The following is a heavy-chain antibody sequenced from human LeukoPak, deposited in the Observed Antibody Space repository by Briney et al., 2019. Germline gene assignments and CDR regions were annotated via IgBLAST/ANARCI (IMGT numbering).Heavy chain of an antibody. J-gene: IGHJ5*02. CDR3: ARGTISPWYQYWFDP. V-gene: IGHV1-8*01. Sequence: ASVKVSCTASGYTFTSYDINWVRQATGQGLEWMGWMNPNSGNTGYAQKFQGRVTMTRNTSISTAYMELSSLRSEDTAVYYCARGTISPWYQYWFDPWGQGTLVTVSS. D-gene: IGHD2-2*01. CDR2: MNPNSGNT. CDR1: GYTFTSYD.